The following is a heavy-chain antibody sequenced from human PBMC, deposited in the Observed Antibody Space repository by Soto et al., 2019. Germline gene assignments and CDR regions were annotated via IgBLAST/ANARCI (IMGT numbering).Heavy chain of an antibody. Sequence: TGGSLRLSCAASGFSFSGYNMNWVRQAPGKGLEWVSSISGDSNYIYYADSVQGRFTISRDNAKNSVYLQMNSLRAEDTAVYYCARVVYFDRSAYGLWRQGTMVTVSS. CDR3: ARVVYFDRSAYGL. J-gene: IGHJ3*01. V-gene: IGHV3-21*01. CDR2: ISGDSNYI. D-gene: IGHD3-22*01. CDR1: GFSFSGYN.